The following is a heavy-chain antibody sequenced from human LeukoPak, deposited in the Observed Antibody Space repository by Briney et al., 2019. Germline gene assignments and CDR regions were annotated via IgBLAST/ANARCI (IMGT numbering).Heavy chain of an antibody. CDR2: ISGSGDST. Sequence: GGSLRLSCAASGFTFSSYAMSWVRQAPGKGLEWVSAISGSGDSTYYGDSVKGRFNISRDNSKNTLYLQMNSLRAEDTAVYYCAKTRPLDSSSWSHGDYWGQGTLVTVSS. V-gene: IGHV3-23*01. D-gene: IGHD6-13*01. J-gene: IGHJ4*02. CDR3: AKTRPLDSSSWSHGDY. CDR1: GFTFSSYA.